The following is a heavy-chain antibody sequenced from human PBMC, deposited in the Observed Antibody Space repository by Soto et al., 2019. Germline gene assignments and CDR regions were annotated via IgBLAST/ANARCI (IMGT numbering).Heavy chain of an antibody. Sequence: ASVKVSCKASGYTFSSYGISWVRQAPGQGLGWMGWISAYNGNTNYAQKLQGRVTMTTDTSTSTAYMELRSLRSDDTAVYYCARDQGRYCSSTSCYWGFDYWGQGTLVTVSS. CDR1: GYTFSSYG. CDR2: ISAYNGNT. J-gene: IGHJ4*02. CDR3: ARDQGRYCSSTSCYWGFDY. V-gene: IGHV1-18*04. D-gene: IGHD2-2*01.